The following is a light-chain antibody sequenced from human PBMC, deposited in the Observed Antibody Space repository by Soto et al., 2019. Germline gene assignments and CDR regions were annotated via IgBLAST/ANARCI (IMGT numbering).Light chain of an antibody. CDR3: QNYNSAPQLT. Sequence: DIQMTQSPSSLSASVGDRVTITCRASQCISNYLAWYQQKPGKVPKLLIYTASTLQSGVPSRFSGSGSGTDCTLTISSLQPEDGATYYCQNYNSAPQLTCGGGTKVEIK. V-gene: IGKV1-27*01. CDR2: TAS. CDR1: QCISNY. J-gene: IGKJ4*01.